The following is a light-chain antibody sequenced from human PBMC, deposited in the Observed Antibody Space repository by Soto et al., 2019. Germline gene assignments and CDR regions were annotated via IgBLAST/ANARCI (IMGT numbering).Light chain of an antibody. CDR2: GAS. CDR1: QSFGSS. V-gene: IGKV3-11*01. CDR3: HQRGSWPRGT. Sequence: EVVLTQSPATLSLSPGETATLSCRASQSFGSSLAWYQQKPGQAPRLLIYGASSRATGIPDRFSGSGSGTDFTLTISSLEPEDFAVYYCHQRGSWPRGTFGQGTKVDIK. J-gene: IGKJ1*01.